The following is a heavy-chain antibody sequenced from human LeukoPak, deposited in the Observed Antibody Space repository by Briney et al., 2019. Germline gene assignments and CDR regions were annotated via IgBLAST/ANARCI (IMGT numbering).Heavy chain of an antibody. CDR2: FYSGGST. J-gene: IGHJ4*02. CDR1: GFXVSTKY. Sequence: GGSLRLSCAASGFXVSTKYMSWVRQAPGKGLEWVSLFYSGGSTYYADSVKGRFTISRDNSKSTLYLQMNNRRADDTAVYYCARFSDWLFTYFDYWGQGTLVTVSS. D-gene: IGHD3-9*01. V-gene: IGHV3-66*01. CDR3: ARFSDWLFTYFDY.